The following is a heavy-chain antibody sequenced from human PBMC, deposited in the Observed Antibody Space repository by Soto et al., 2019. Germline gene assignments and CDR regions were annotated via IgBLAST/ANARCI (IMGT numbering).Heavy chain of an antibody. V-gene: IGHV3-7*03. Sequence: GGSLRLSCEASGFTFSSFWMNWVRQAPGKGLEWVANIKQDGSEKYYVDSVKGRFTISRDNAKNSLYLHMNSLRAEDTAVYYCARDFVADYWGQGTLVTVSS. CDR1: GFTFSSFW. CDR3: ARDFVADY. CDR2: IKQDGSEK. J-gene: IGHJ4*02. D-gene: IGHD2-21*01.